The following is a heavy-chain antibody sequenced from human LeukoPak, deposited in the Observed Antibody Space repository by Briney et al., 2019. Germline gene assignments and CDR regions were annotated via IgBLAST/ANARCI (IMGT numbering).Heavy chain of an antibody. CDR1: GFTFSSYG. J-gene: IGHJ4*02. CDR3: AKDFVVVPGNVNYFDY. D-gene: IGHD2-21*02. CDR2: ISGSGDNT. Sequence: GGTLRLSCAASGFTFSSYGMSWVRQAPGKGLEWVSAISGSGDNTYYADSVKGRFTVSRDNSKNTLYVQMKSLRAEDTAVYYCAKDFVVVPGNVNYFDYWGQGTLVTVSS. V-gene: IGHV3-23*01.